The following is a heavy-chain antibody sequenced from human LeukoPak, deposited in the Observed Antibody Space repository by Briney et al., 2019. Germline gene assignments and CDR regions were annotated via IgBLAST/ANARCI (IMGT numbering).Heavy chain of an antibody. Sequence: ASVKVSCKASGYTFTGYYMHWVRQAPGQGLEWMGRVNPNNGVPNYAQKFQGRVTMTRDTAISTAYMELSSLRSEDTAVYYCARGIAAAGTSGHWFDPWGQGTLVTVSS. J-gene: IGHJ5*02. CDR3: ARGIAAAGTSGHWFDP. CDR1: GYTFTGYY. CDR2: VNPNNGVP. V-gene: IGHV1-2*06. D-gene: IGHD6-13*01.